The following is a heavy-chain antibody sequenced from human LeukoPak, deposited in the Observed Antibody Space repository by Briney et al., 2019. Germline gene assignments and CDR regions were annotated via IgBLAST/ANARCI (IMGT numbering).Heavy chain of an antibody. V-gene: IGHV3-33*01. CDR3: AREGDGDYVPFDY. J-gene: IGHJ4*02. CDR2: IWYDGSNK. Sequence: GGSLRLSCAASGFTFSTYGMHWVRQAPGKGLEWVAVIWYDGSNKYYVDSVKGRFTISRDNSKNTLYLQMNSLRAEDTAVYYCAREGDGDYVPFDYWGQGTLVTVSS. D-gene: IGHD4-17*01. CDR1: GFTFSTYG.